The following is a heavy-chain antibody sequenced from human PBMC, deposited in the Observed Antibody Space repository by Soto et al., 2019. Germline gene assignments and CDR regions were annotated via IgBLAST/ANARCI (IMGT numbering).Heavy chain of an antibody. Sequence: LRLSCTASGFSFSSYSLHWVRQTPGKGLEWVAVISYDGSNKYYADSVKGRFTVSRDSPKNTLFLQMNSLKPEDTAVYYCARAPPRGIAAPGTWGSGMDVWGQGTTVTVSS. CDR1: GFSFSSYS. J-gene: IGHJ6*02. CDR3: ARAPPRGIAAPGTWGSGMDV. CDR2: ISYDGSNK. D-gene: IGHD6-13*01. V-gene: IGHV3-30-3*01.